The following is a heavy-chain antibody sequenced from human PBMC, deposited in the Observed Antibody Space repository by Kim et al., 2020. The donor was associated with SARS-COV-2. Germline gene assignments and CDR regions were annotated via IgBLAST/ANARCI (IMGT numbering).Heavy chain of an antibody. CDR3: AKDGLNYYGSGRSDYFDY. D-gene: IGHD3-10*01. CDR1: GFTFSTYG. J-gene: IGHJ4*02. V-gene: IGHV3-30*18. CDR2: ISYEGTNK. Sequence: GGSLRLSCAASGFTFSTYGMHWVRQAPGKGLEWVAVISYEGTNKYHADSVQGRVTISRDNSKNTLYLQMNSLRVEDTAVYYCAKDGLNYYGSGRSDYFDYWGQGTLVTDSS.